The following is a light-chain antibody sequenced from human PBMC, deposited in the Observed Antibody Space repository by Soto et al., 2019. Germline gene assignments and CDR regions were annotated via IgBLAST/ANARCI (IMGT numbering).Light chain of an antibody. Sequence: QSVLTQPASVSGSPGQSITISCTGTSSDVGGYNYVSWYQHHPGKAPKLMIYDVSNRPSGVSNRFSGSESGNTASLTISGLQAEDEADYYCSSYAGTNNPYVFGTGTKVTVL. CDR2: DVS. V-gene: IGLV2-14*03. J-gene: IGLJ1*01. CDR3: SSYAGTNNPYV. CDR1: SSDVGGYNY.